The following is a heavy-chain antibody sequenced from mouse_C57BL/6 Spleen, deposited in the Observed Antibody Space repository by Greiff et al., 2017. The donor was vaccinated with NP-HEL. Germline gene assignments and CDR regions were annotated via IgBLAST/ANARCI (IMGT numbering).Heavy chain of an antibody. V-gene: IGHV1-69*01. CDR3: ARGYYYGSSYVVDY. J-gene: IGHJ2*01. D-gene: IGHD1-1*01. CDR1: GYTFTSYW. Sequence: QVQLQQPGAELVMPGASVKLSCKASGYTFTSYWMHWVKQRPGQGLEWIGEIDPSASYTNYNQKFKGKSTLTVDKSSRTAYMQLSSLTSEDSAVYYCARGYYYGSSYVVDYWGQGTTLTVAS. CDR2: IDPSASYT.